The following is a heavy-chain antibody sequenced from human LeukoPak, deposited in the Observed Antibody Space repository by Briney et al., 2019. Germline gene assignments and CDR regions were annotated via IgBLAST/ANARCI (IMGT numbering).Heavy chain of an antibody. CDR2: ISYSGRDK. D-gene: IGHD1-1*01. Sequence: GGSLRLSCAASGFTFGAYAMNWVRQEAGKGLEWVSSISYSGRDKFYADSVKGRFTISRDNTKNSLYLEMNNLRAEDTAEFYCARERTDQLLLDFWGQGALVTVSS. V-gene: IGHV3-21*01. CDR1: GFTFGAYA. J-gene: IGHJ4*02. CDR3: ARERTDQLLLDF.